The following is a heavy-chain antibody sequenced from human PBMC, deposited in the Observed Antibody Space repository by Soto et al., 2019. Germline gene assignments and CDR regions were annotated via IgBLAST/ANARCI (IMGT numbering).Heavy chain of an antibody. Sequence: PGGSLRLSCAASGFTFSNAWMDWVRQAPGKGLEWVGRIKSKNDGGTTDYAAPVKGRFTISRDDSKNTLYLQMNSLKTEDTAVYYCTTVLTGPYYDFWSGYFPYYYYGMDVWGQGTTVTVSS. CDR3: TTVLTGPYYDFWSGYFPYYYYGMDV. CDR1: GFTFSNAW. J-gene: IGHJ6*02. V-gene: IGHV3-15*07. D-gene: IGHD3-3*01. CDR2: IKSKNDGGTT.